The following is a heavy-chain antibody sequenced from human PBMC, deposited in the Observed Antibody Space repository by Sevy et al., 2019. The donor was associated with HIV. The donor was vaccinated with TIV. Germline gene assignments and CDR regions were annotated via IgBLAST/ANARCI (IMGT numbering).Heavy chain of an antibody. D-gene: IGHD2-21*02. J-gene: IGHJ3*02. V-gene: IGHV3-23*01. CDR3: AKDEGLPFRGLDAFDI. CDR1: GFTFSSYA. Sequence: EGSLRLSCAASGFTFSSYAMSWVRQAPGKGLEWVSAISGSGGSTYYADSVKGRFTISRDNSKNTLYLQMNSLRAEDTAVYYCAKDEGLPFRGLDAFDIWGQGTMVTVSS. CDR2: ISGSGGST.